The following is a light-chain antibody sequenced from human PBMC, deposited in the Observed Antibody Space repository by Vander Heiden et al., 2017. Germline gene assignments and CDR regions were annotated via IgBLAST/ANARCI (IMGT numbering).Light chain of an antibody. CDR2: QDT. J-gene: IGLJ3*02. CDR3: QAWDSSTAV. V-gene: IGLV3-1*01. Sequence: SYDLPNPPSVSVSPGQTASIPCSGDTVGDDYASWYPRKTGQSPVPLNYQDTKRPAGIPERFAGSNSGNTATLIISGTQAMDEADYYCQAWDSSTAVFGGGTKLTVL. CDR1: TVGDDY.